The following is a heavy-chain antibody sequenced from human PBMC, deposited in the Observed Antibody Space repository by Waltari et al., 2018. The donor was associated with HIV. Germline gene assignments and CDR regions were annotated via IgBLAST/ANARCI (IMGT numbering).Heavy chain of an antibody. Sequence: QAQLVQSGAEVKRPGASVKVSCKASGYTFSNYDFNWVRQATGQGLEWMGWMNPNSGNSGVVQKFQGRVTMTRDTSISTAYMELSSLGSEDTAVYYCARGGEMGAPYVGMDV. D-gene: IGHD3-10*01. J-gene: IGHJ6*01. CDR3: ARGGEMGAPYVGMDV. CDR2: MNPNSGNS. CDR1: GYTFSNYD. V-gene: IGHV1-8*01.